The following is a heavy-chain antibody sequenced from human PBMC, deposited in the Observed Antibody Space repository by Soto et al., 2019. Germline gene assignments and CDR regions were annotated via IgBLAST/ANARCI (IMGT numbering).Heavy chain of an antibody. CDR1: GGSFSGYY. CDR3: ARGLAYYYGSGSYHNWFDA. V-gene: IGHV4-34*01. D-gene: IGHD3-10*01. Sequence: PSETGSLTCAVYGGSFSGYYWGWIRQPPGKGLEWIGEINHSGSTNYNPSLKSRVTISVDTSKNQFSLKLSSVAAADTAVYYCARGLAYYYGSGSYHNWFDAWGQGT. J-gene: IGHJ5*02. CDR2: INHSGST.